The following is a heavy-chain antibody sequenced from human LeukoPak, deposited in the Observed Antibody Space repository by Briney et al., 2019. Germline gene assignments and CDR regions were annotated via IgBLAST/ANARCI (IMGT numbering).Heavy chain of an antibody. CDR2: INHSGST. CDR1: SGSFSGYY. CDR3: ARASGRVQLWLFQY. J-gene: IGHJ4*02. V-gene: IGHV4-34*01. D-gene: IGHD5-18*01. Sequence: SETLSLTCAVYSGSFSGYYWSWIRQPPGKGLEWIGEINHSGSTNYNPSLKSRVTISVDTSKNQFSLKLSSVTAADTAVYYCARASGRVQLWLFQYWGQGTLVTVSS.